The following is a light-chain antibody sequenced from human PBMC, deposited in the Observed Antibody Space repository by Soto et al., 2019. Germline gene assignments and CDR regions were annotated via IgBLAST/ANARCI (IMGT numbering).Light chain of an antibody. J-gene: IGKJ1*01. CDR2: KAS. CDR1: QSISSW. CDR3: QQYNSYSRT. Sequence: DIQMTQSLSTLSASVGDRVTITCRASQSISSWLAWYQQKPGKAPKLLIYKASSLESGVPSRFSGSGSGTEFTLTISSLQPDDFATYYCQQYNSYSRTFGQGTKV. V-gene: IGKV1-5*03.